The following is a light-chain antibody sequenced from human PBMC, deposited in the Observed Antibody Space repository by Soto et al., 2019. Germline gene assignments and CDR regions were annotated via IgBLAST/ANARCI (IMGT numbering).Light chain of an antibody. CDR2: TAS. Sequence: DIQMTQSPSSLSASVGDRVTITCRASQGIRNDLSWYQQKPGKAPKRLIYTASSLHSGVPSRFSGSGSGTEFTLTISSLQPEDFATYYCQQLYSFPLTFGGGTKVDIK. CDR3: QQLYSFPLT. V-gene: IGKV1-17*01. CDR1: QGIRND. J-gene: IGKJ4*01.